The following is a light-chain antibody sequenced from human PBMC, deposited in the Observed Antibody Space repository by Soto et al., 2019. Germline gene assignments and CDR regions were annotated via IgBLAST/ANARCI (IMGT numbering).Light chain of an antibody. CDR1: SANIGSNT. V-gene: IGLV1-44*01. J-gene: IGLJ1*01. CDR3: AAWDDSLNGLYV. Sequence: PCPSGTPGQRWTMACAGSSANIGSNTVNWYQQLPGTAPKLLIYSNKQRPSGVPDRFSGSKSGTSASLAISGLQSEDEADYYCAAWDDSLNGLYVFGTGTKVTVL. CDR2: SNK.